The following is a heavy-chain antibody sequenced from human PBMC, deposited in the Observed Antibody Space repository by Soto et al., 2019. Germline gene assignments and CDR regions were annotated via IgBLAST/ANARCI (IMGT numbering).Heavy chain of an antibody. CDR2: ISFDGFYK. J-gene: IGHJ4*02. Sequence: PGGSLRLSCQASGFTFSTNAMHWVRQAPGKGPEWVAFISFDGFYKFFADSVKGRFTISRDNSKNTLSLARNSLGAEDTSLYYCPNSPQSAGFTHFVAWGPGTLVTVSS. CDR3: PNSPQSAGFTHFVA. CDR1: GFTFSTNA. V-gene: IGHV3-30*18.